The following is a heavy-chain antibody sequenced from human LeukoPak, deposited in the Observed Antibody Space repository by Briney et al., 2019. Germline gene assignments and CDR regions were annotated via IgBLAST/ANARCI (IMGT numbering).Heavy chain of an antibody. CDR1: GFTFSSYW. V-gene: IGHV3-74*01. CDR2: INSDGSST. Sequence: PGGALRLSCAASGFTFSSYWMHWVRQAPGKGLVWVSRINSDGSSTSYADSVKGRFTISRDNAKNTLYLQMNSLRAGDTAVYYCARDLWAGATAPFAAFDIWGQGTMVTVSS. D-gene: IGHD3-16*01. J-gene: IGHJ3*02. CDR3: ARDLWAGATAPFAAFDI.